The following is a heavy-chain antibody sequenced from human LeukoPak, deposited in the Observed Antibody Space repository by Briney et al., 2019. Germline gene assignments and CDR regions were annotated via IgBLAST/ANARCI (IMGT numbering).Heavy chain of an antibody. CDR1: GYRFTSYW. J-gene: IGHJ3*02. Sequence: GESLKISWKGSGYRFTSYWIGWVRQMPGKGLEGMGIIYPGDSDTRYSPSFQGQVTISADKSISTAYLQWSSLKASDTAMYYCARAPFFTILGVVIDDAFDIWGQGTMVTVSS. D-gene: IGHD3-3*01. CDR2: IYPGDSDT. V-gene: IGHV5-51*01. CDR3: ARAPFFTILGVVIDDAFDI.